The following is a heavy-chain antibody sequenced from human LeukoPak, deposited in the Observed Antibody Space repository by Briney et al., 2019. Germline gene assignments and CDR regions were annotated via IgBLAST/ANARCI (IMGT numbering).Heavy chain of an antibody. V-gene: IGHV4-61*02. CDR1: GGSISSGSYY. CDR2: IYTSGST. J-gene: IGHJ6*02. CDR3: AAVVVPAATGYYGMDV. D-gene: IGHD2-2*01. Sequence: SETLSLTCTVSGGSISSGSYYWSWIRQPAGKGLEWIGRIYTSGSTNYNHSLKSRVTISVDTSKNQFSLKLSSVTAADTAVYYCAAVVVPAATGYYGMDVWGQGTTVTVSS.